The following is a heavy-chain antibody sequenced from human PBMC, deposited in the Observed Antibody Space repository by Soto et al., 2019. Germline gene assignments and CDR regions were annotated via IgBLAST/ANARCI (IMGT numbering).Heavy chain of an antibody. Sequence: GGSLRLSCAASGFTFSSYGMHWVRQAPGKGLEWVAVISYDGSNKYYADSVKGRFTISRDNSKNTLYLQMNSLRAEDTAVYYCAKEDCSSTSCYYYYYYYGMDVWGQGTTVTVS. CDR2: ISYDGSNK. CDR3: AKEDCSSTSCYYYYYYYGMDV. D-gene: IGHD2-2*01. J-gene: IGHJ6*02. CDR1: GFTFSSYG. V-gene: IGHV3-30*18.